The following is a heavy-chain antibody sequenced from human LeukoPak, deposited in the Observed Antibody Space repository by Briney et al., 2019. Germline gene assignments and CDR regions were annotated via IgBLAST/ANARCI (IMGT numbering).Heavy chain of an antibody. J-gene: IGHJ4*02. CDR3: TTWGDSSAWKILDY. CDR1: GFTFSNAW. CDR2: IKSKTDGGTT. V-gene: IGHV3-15*01. D-gene: IGHD3-22*01. Sequence: GGSLRLSCAASGFTFSNAWMSWVRQAPGKGLEWVGRIKSKTDGGTTDYAAPVKGRFTISRDDSKNTLYLQMNSLKTEDTAVYYCTTWGDSSAWKILDYWGQGTLVTVSS.